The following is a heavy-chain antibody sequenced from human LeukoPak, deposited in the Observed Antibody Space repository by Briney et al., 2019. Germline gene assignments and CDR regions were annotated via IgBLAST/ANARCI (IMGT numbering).Heavy chain of an antibody. CDR3: ARSIVVVVAAEDY. D-gene: IGHD2-15*01. J-gene: IGHJ4*02. Sequence: KTGGSLRLSCAASGFTFSSYSMNWVRQAPGKGLEWVSSISSSSSYIYYADSVKGRFTTSRDNAKNSLYLQMNSLRAEDTAVYYCARSIVVVVAAEDYWGQGTLVTVSS. V-gene: IGHV3-21*01. CDR2: ISSSSSYI. CDR1: GFTFSSYS.